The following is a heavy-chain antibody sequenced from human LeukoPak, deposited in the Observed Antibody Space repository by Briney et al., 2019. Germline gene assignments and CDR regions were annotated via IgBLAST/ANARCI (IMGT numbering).Heavy chain of an antibody. D-gene: IGHD2-8*01. CDR2: ISSKANSYAT. CDR3: TRRGYCTNGVCYQDY. J-gene: IGHJ4*02. Sequence: PGGSLKLSCAASGFTFSGSAMHWVRQASGKGLECVGRISSKANSYATAYAASVKGRFTISRDDSKNTAYLQMNSLKTEDTAVYYCTRRGYCTNGVCYQDYWGQGTLVTVSS. CDR1: GFTFSGSA. V-gene: IGHV3-73*01.